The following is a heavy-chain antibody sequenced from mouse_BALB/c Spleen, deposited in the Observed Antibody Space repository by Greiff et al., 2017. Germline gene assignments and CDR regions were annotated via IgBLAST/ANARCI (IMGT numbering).Heavy chain of an antibody. CDR2: IDTENGDT. V-gene: IGHV14-4*02. J-gene: IGHJ3*01. CDR3: NAVLAERAY. CDR1: GFTIKDYD. Sequence: EVQLQQSGAELVRPGASVKLSCTASGFTIKDYDMHWVQQRPEQGLEWIGWIDTENGDTEYAPKFQGKATMTADTSTNTAYLQLSSLTSEDTAVYYCNAVLAERAYWGQGTLVTVSA.